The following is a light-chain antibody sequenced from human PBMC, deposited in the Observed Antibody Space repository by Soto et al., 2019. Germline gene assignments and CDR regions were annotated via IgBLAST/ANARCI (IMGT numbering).Light chain of an antibody. CDR1: ESIVTW. V-gene: IGKV1-5*01. J-gene: IGKJ2*01. CDR3: RQYNSFPRT. Sequence: DIQMTQSPSTLSASVGDRVTITCRASESIVTWLAWYQQRPGKAPNLLIYDASTLQNGVPSKFSGSGSGTEFTLTVNNLQPEDFATYYCRQYNSFPRTFGQGTKLEIK. CDR2: DAS.